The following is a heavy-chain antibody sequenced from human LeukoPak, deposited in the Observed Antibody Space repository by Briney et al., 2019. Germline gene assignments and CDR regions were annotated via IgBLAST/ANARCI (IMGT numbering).Heavy chain of an antibody. CDR1: GGSISPYY. Sequence: SETLSLTCTVSGGSISPYYWSWIWQPAGKGLEWIGRVHASGSPNYSPSLKSRVIISVDKSHNQFSLHLKSVTAADTAVYYCARGGTYGSGRDQHTSLDYWGQGILVTVSA. D-gene: IGHD3-10*01. V-gene: IGHV4-4*07. CDR2: VHASGSP. CDR3: ARGGTYGSGRDQHTSLDY. J-gene: IGHJ4*02.